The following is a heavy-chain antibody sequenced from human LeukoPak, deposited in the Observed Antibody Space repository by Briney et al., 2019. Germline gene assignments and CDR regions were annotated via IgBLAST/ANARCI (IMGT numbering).Heavy chain of an antibody. V-gene: IGHV1-18*01. D-gene: IGHD2-2*01. CDR3: ARDLHLVEPLVNFDY. Sequence: GASVKVSCKASGYTFSNHGISWVRQAPGQGLEWMGWISADNGNTNYAQKFQGGVTMTTDTSTRTAYMEMRSLRSDDTAVYYCARDLHLVEPLVNFDYWGQGTLVTVSS. CDR1: GYTFSNHG. CDR2: ISADNGNT. J-gene: IGHJ4*02.